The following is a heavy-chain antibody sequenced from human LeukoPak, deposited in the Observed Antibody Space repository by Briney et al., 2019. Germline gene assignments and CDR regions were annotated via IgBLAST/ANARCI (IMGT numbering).Heavy chain of an antibody. CDR3: ARDSFCGGSGSSSCYYHYYYMDV. D-gene: IGHD3-10*01. CDR2: IYYSGST. V-gene: IGHV4-31*03. J-gene: IGHJ6*03. Sequence: SQTLSLTCTVSGGSISSGGYYWSWIRQHPGKGLEWIGYIYYSGSTYYNPSLKSRVTISVDTSKNQFSLKLSSVTAADTAVYYCARDSFCGGSGSSSCYYHYYYMDVWGKGTTVTVSS. CDR1: GGSISSGGYY.